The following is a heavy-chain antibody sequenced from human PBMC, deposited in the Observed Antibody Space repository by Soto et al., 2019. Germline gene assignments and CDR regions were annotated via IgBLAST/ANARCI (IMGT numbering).Heavy chain of an antibody. Sequence: QVQLVQSGAEVKKPGSSVKVSCKASGGTFSNYAITWVRQAPGQGLEWLGRIIPIFGSANFAQKFQGRVTLTADESTTTAYMELSSLRSDDTAVYYCAKDGGKDGYWGNWCDPWGQGTRVTVSS. CDR2: IIPIFGSA. CDR3: AKDGGKDGYWGNWCDP. D-gene: IGHD5-12*01. V-gene: IGHV1-69*15. CDR1: GGTFSNYA. J-gene: IGHJ5*02.